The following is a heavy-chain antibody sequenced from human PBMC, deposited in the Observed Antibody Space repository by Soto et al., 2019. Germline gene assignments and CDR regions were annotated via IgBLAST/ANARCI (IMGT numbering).Heavy chain of an antibody. J-gene: IGHJ6*03. CDR1: GGSLSRGGSY. D-gene: IGHD5-12*01. V-gene: IGHV4-31*03. Sequence: QVQLQESGPGLVKPSQTLSLTCTVSGGSLSRGGSYWRWIRQHPGKGLEWIGYIYYSGGTYYNPSLKSRVTISVDTSENQFPLRLSSVTAADTAVYYCARKDSGYADDMDVWGKGTTVTVSS. CDR2: IYYSGGT. CDR3: ARKDSGYADDMDV.